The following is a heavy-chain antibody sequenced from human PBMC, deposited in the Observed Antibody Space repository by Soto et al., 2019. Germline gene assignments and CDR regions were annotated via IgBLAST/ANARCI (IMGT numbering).Heavy chain of an antibody. CDR2: IYYSGNT. CDR1: GGSTSSDNY. CDR3: AREGGESSDGLYYFDS. D-gene: IGHD3-16*01. J-gene: IGHJ4*02. V-gene: IGHV4-30-4*01. Sequence: ASETLSLTCTVSGGSTSSDNYWSWIRQPPGKGLEWIGHIYYSGNTDYNPSLKSRLAISIDTSKNQFSLKLSSVTAADTAVYFCAREGGESSDGLYYFDSWGQASLVTVSS.